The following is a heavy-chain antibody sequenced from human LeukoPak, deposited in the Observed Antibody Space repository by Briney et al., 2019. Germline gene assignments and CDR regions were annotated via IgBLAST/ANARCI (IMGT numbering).Heavy chain of an antibody. J-gene: IGHJ4*02. CDR2: TNHSGST. Sequence: SETLSLTCAVYGGSFSGYYWSWIRQPPGKGLEWIGETNHSGSTNYNPSLKSRVTISVDTSKNQFSLKLSSVTAADTAVYYCARGQINVDIVATIRAYYFDYWGQGTLVTVSS. CDR3: ARGQINVDIVATIRAYYFDY. D-gene: IGHD5-12*01. CDR1: GGSFSGYY. V-gene: IGHV4-34*01.